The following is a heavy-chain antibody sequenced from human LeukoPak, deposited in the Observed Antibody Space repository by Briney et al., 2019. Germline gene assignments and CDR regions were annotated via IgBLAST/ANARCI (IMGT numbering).Heavy chain of an antibody. V-gene: IGHV3-20*04. Sequence: GGSLRLSCTASGFSLQNHAMSWIRQAPGKGLEWVSGINWNGECRVYVDSVKGRFTISRDDAKNSIYLQMNSLRDEDTAFYYCARDNVMEVTAMTWYFDLWGRGALVSVSS. CDR1: GFSLQNHA. J-gene: IGHJ2*01. CDR3: ARDNVMEVTAMTWYFDL. CDR2: INWNGECR. D-gene: IGHD2-21*02.